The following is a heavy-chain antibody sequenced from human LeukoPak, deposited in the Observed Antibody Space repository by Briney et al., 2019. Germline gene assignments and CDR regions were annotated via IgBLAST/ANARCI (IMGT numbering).Heavy chain of an antibody. CDR2: IYYSGST. V-gene: IGHV4-59*08. Sequence: PSETLSLTCTVSGGSISSYYWSWIRQPPGKGLEWIGYIYYSGSTNYNPSLKSRVTISVDTSKNQFSLKLSSVTAADTAVYYCARQIERDGYNPPFDYWGQGTLVTVSS. D-gene: IGHD5-24*01. J-gene: IGHJ4*02. CDR3: ARQIERDGYNPPFDY. CDR1: GGSISSYY.